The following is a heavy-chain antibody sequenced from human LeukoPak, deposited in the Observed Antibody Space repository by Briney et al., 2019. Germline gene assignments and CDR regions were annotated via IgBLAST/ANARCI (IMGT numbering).Heavy chain of an antibody. CDR2: ISGSGGST. CDR3: AKALYCSSTSCYKDRNYYYYYMDV. D-gene: IGHD2-2*01. V-gene: IGHV3-23*01. Sequence: GGSLRLSCAASGFTFSSYAMSWVRQAPGKGLEWVSAISGSGGSTYYADSVKGRFTISRDNSKNTLYLQMNSLRAEDTAVYYCAKALYCSSTSCYKDRNYYYYYMDVWGKGTTVTVSS. CDR1: GFTFSSYA. J-gene: IGHJ6*03.